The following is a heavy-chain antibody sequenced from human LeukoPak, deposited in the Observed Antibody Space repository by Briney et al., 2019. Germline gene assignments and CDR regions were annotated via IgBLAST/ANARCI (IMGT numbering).Heavy chain of an antibody. J-gene: IGHJ4*02. D-gene: IGHD3-22*01. CDR3: ARSPSGYRFDS. V-gene: IGHV4-61*01. CDR2: ISNSGST. Sequence: SETLSLTCTVSGASVSSGSYYWSWIRQPPGKGLEWIGYISNSGSTNYNPSLKSRVTISSDTSKTQFSLKLTSVTAADTAVYYCARSPSGYRFDSWGQGTLVTVSS. CDR1: GASVSSGSYY.